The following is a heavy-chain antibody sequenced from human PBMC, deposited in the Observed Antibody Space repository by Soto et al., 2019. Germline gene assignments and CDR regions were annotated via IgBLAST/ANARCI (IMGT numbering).Heavy chain of an antibody. Sequence: EVQLVESGGGLVQPGGSLRLSCAASGFTFSNYAMNWVRQAPWMGLHYVSFINGGGGSTYYAASVKGRFTISRDNSKNKLYLQMNSLRPEATAIYYCARRKTRAVVPGADDYLGPGTLVTVSS. V-gene: IGHV3-23*04. CDR2: INGGGGST. CDR1: GFTFSNYA. J-gene: IGHJ4*02. CDR3: ARRKTRAVVPGADDY. D-gene: IGHD2-2*01.